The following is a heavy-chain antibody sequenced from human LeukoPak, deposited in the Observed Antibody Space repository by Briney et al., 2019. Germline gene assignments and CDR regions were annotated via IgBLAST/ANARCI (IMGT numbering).Heavy chain of an antibody. J-gene: IGHJ3*02. Sequence: PSETLSLTCAVYGGSFSGYYWSWIRQPPGKGLEWIGEINHSGSTNYNPSLKSRVTISVDTSKNQFSLKLSSVTAADTAVYYCARGGLRYFDWLLNIAFDIWGQGTMVTVSS. CDR1: GGSFSGYY. CDR3: ARGGLRYFDWLLNIAFDI. V-gene: IGHV4-34*01. D-gene: IGHD3-9*01. CDR2: INHSGST.